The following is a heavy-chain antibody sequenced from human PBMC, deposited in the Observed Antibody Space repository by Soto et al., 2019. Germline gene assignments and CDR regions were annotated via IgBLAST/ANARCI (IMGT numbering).Heavy chain of an antibody. CDR1: GFTFSSYA. Sequence: GGSLRLSCAASGFTFSSYAMSWVRQAPGKGLEWVSGISGSGDSTYYVDSVKGRFTISRDKSKNTLYLQMNSLRVEDTAVYYCAKALPRYCSGGSCYLGFQHWGQGTLVTVSS. CDR2: ISGSGDST. V-gene: IGHV3-23*01. CDR3: AKALPRYCSGGSCYLGFQH. J-gene: IGHJ1*01. D-gene: IGHD2-15*01.